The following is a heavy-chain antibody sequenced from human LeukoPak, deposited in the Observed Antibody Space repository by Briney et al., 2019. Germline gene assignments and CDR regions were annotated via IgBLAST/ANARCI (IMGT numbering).Heavy chain of an antibody. Sequence: ASVKVSCKASGYTFTSYGISWVRQAPGQGLEWMGWISAYNGNTNYAQKLQGRVTMTTDTSTSTAYMELRSLRSDDTAVYYCARGLRITMVRGVIKWFDPWGQGTLVTVSS. J-gene: IGHJ5*02. D-gene: IGHD3-10*01. V-gene: IGHV1-18*01. CDR1: GYTFTSYG. CDR2: ISAYNGNT. CDR3: ARGLRITMVRGVIKWFDP.